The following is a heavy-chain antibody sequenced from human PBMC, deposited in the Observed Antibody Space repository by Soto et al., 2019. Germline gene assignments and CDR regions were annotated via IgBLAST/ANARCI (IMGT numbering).Heavy chain of an antibody. D-gene: IGHD3-22*01. CDR1: GGFFSGYY. CDR3: ARGITTIPAVQGDAPDNCYFDP. CDR2: VNHSGST. Sequence: SETLSLTCAVYGGFFSGYYWTWVRQPPGKGLEWIGDVNHSGSTNQNPSLKSRVTISVDTSKNQFSLKLKSVTAADTAVYYCARGITTIPAVQGDAPDNCYFDPWDLGTLVSVSS. V-gene: IGHV4-34*01. J-gene: IGHJ5*02.